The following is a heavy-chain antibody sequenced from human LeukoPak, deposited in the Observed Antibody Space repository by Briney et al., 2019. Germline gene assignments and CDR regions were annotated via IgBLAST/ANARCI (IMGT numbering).Heavy chain of an antibody. D-gene: IGHD3-3*02. CDR1: GFTFSSYT. Sequence: QPGRSLRLSCAASGFTFSSYTMHWVRQAPGKGLEWVAVISYDGNNEYYADSVKGRFTISRDNSKNTLYLQMNSLRTEDTAVYYCARPFHKFFDYWGQGTLVTVSS. CDR3: ARPFHKFFDY. V-gene: IGHV3-30-3*01. J-gene: IGHJ4*02. CDR2: ISYDGNNE.